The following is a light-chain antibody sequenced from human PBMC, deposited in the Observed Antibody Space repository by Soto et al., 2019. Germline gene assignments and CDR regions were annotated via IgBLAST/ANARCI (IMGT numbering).Light chain of an antibody. V-gene: IGLV4-69*01. Sequence: QSVLTQSPSASASLGASVKLTCTLSSGHSSYAIAWRQQQPEKGPRYLMKLNSDGSHNKGDGIPDRFSGSSSGAERYLTISSLQSEDEADYYCQTWGTGTLVFGGGTKVTVL. CDR3: QTWGTGTLV. CDR2: LNSDGSH. CDR1: SGHSSYA. J-gene: IGLJ2*01.